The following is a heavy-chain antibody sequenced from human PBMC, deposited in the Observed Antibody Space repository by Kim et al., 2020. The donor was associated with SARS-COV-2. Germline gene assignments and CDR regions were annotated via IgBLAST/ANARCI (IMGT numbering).Heavy chain of an antibody. V-gene: IGHV3-11*04. D-gene: IGHD3-10*01. CDR1: GFTFSDYY. CDR2: ISSSGSTI. Sequence: GGSLRLSCAASGFTFSDYYMSWIRQAPGKGLEWVSYISSSGSTIYYADSVKGRFTISRDNAKNSLYLQMNSLRAEDTAVYYCARAGETKRLLWFGEFTAFDIWGQGTMVTVSS. J-gene: IGHJ3*02. CDR3: ARAGETKRLLWFGEFTAFDI.